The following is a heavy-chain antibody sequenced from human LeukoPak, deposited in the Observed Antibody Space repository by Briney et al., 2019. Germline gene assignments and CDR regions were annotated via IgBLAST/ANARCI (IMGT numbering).Heavy chain of an antibody. Sequence: PGGSLRLTCAASGFTSSDYWMTWVRQVPGKGLEWVANVGRDGSEKNYVDSVNGRFTISRDNAKKSLYLEMNSLRVEDTALYYCAKVGAWELQRVFENWGQGTLVTVSS. J-gene: IGHJ4*02. CDR1: GFTSSDYW. V-gene: IGHV3-7*01. CDR2: VGRDGSEK. CDR3: AKVGAWELQRVFEN. D-gene: IGHD1-26*01.